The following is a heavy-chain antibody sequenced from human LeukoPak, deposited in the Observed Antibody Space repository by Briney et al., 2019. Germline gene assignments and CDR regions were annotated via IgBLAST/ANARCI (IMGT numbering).Heavy chain of an antibody. V-gene: IGHV3-21*01. CDR3: ARGRHCSGGSCSLDY. J-gene: IGHJ4*02. Sequence: GGSLRLSCAASGFTFSSYSMNWVRQAPGKGLEWVSSISSSSSYIYYTDSVKGRFTISRDNAKNTLYLQMNSLRAEYTAVYYCARGRHCSGGSCSLDYWGQGTLVTVSS. D-gene: IGHD2-15*01. CDR2: ISSSSSYI. CDR1: GFTFSSYS.